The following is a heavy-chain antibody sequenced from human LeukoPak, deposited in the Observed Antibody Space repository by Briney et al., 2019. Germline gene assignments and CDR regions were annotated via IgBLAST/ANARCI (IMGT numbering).Heavy chain of an antibody. CDR3: AKEIYCSSTTCYGDDAFDI. Sequence: PGGSLRLSCAASGFTFSGYAMNWVRQAPGKGLEWVSVISGSGGTTYYADSVKGRFTMSRDNSKNTLYLQMNSLRAEDTAVYYCAKEIYCSSTTCYGDDAFDIWGQGTMVTVSS. D-gene: IGHD2-2*01. J-gene: IGHJ3*02. CDR2: ISGSGGTT. V-gene: IGHV3-23*01. CDR1: GFTFSGYA.